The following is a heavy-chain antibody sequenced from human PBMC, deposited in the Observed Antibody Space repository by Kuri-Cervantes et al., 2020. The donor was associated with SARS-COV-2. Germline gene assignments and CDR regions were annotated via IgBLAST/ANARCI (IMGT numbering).Heavy chain of an antibody. J-gene: IGHJ6*02. D-gene: IGHD3-10*01. CDR2: VYYSGST. V-gene: IGHV4-39*07. Sequence: SETLSLTCTVSGGSISSSSYYWGWIRQPPGKGLEWIGSVYYSGSTYYNPSLKSRVTISVDTSKNQFSLKLSSVTAADTALYYCPQQVPTYGMDVWGQGTTVTVSS. CDR1: GGSISSSSYY. CDR3: PQQVPTYGMDV.